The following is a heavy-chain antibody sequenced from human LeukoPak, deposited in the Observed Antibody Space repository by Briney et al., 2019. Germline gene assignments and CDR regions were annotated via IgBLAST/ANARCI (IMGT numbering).Heavy chain of an antibody. CDR2: IRGSGMST. CDR3: PKVALGPNGGD. Sequence: GGSLRLPCAASGFTVTSYAMRWFRPAPRKGLHCVSGIRGSGMSTYYADSVKGRFTISRDNSKNTLYLQMNSLRAEDTAVYFCPKVALGPNGGDWGQGTLVTVSS. CDR1: GFTVTSYA. D-gene: IGHD3-10*01. V-gene: IGHV3-23*01. J-gene: IGHJ4*02.